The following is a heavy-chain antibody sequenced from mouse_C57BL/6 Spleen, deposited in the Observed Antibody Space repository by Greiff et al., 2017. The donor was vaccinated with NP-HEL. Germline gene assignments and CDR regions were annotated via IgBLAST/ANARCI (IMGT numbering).Heavy chain of an antibody. CDR1: GYSFTSGYF. D-gene: IGHD4-1*01. Sequence: EVKLMESGPGLVKPSQSLSLSCSVTGYSFTSGYFWNWIRQSPGNQLECVGYISYDGSNNYNPSLKNRISITRDTSKNQFFLKLNSVTTEDTATYYCARELGPAFDYWGQGTTLTVSS. CDR3: ARELGPAFDY. J-gene: IGHJ2*01. V-gene: IGHV3-6*01. CDR2: ISYDGSN.